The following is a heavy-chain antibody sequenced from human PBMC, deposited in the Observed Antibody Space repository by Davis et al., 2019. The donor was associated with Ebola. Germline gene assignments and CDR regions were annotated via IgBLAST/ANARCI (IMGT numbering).Heavy chain of an antibody. V-gene: IGHV1-69*13. CDR3: ASGWDSSGYLDV. CDR1: GGTFSSYA. CDR2: IIPIFGTA. D-gene: IGHD3-22*01. Sequence: SVKVSCKASGGTFSSYAISWVRQAPGQGLEWMGGIIPIFGTANYAQKFQGRVTITADESTSTAYMELSSLRSEDTAVYYCASGWDSSGYLDVWGQGTTVTVSS. J-gene: IGHJ6*02.